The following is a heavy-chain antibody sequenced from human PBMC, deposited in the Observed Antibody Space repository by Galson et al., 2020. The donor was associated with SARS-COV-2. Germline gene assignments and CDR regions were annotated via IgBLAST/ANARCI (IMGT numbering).Heavy chain of an antibody. CDR2: IYYSGST. V-gene: IGHV4-39*07. J-gene: IGHJ4*02. D-gene: IGHD3-22*01. CDR3: ARGLGEYYDSSGYYYVRDY. CDR1: GGSISSSSYY. Sequence: TLSLTCTVSGGSISSSSYYWGWIRQPPGKGLEWIGSIYYSGSTYYNPSLKSRVTISVDTSKNQFSLKLSSLTAADTAVYYCARGLGEYYDSSGYYYVRDYWGQGTLVTVSS.